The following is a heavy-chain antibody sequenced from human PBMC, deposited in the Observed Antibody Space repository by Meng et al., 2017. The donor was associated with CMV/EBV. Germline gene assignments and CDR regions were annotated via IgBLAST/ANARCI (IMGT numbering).Heavy chain of an antibody. CDR2: ISSSGSTI. CDR1: EFTSGSYE. CDR3: ARDLIVVVPAAEAWYYYGMDV. D-gene: IGHD2-2*01. Sequence: GGSLRLSCAASEFTSGSYEMNWVRQAPGKGLEWVSYISSSGSTIYYADSVKGRFTISRDNAKNSLYLQMNSLRAEDTAVYYCARDLIVVVPAAEAWYYYGMDVWGQGTTVTVSS. V-gene: IGHV3-48*03. J-gene: IGHJ6*02.